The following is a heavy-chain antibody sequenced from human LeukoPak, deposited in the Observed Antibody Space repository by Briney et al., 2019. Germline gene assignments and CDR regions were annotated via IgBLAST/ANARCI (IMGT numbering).Heavy chain of an antibody. V-gene: IGHV3-7*01. CDR3: AKDRESYYCSSTNCYLDY. CDR2: IKQDGSEK. J-gene: IGHJ4*02. D-gene: IGHD2-2*01. Sequence: PGGSLRLSCAASGFSFSNYWMNWVRQAPGKGLEWVANIKQDGSEKNYMDSVKGRFTISRDNTKNTLYLQMNSLRAEDKAVYYCAKDRESYYCSSTNCYLDYWGQGTLVTVSS. CDR1: GFSFSNYW.